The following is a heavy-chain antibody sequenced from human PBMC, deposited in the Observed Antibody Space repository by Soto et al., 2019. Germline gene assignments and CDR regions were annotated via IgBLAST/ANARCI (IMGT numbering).Heavy chain of an antibody. CDR1: GYTFIDYY. CDR3: ARPPGYISDWYYFDL. J-gene: IGHJ4*02. D-gene: IGHD3-9*01. V-gene: IGHV1-2*02. Sequence: ASVKVSCKASGYTFIDYYMHRVRQAPGQGFEWMGRISPRSGGTNYAQKFQGRVTMTWDTSLNTAYMELSSLISEDTAVYYCARPPGYISDWYYFDLWGQGTLVTVSS. CDR2: ISPRSGGT.